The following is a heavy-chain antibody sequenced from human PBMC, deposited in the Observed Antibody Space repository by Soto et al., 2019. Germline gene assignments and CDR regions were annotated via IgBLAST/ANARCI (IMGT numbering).Heavy chain of an antibody. V-gene: IGHV1-8*01. Sequence: QVQLVQSGAEVKKPGASVKVSCKASGYTFTSYDINWVRQATGQGLEWMGWMNPNRGNTGYAQKFQGRVTMTRNTSISTAYMELRSLRSEDTAVYYCARRDPYSGSYFYWGQGTLVTVSS. J-gene: IGHJ4*02. D-gene: IGHD1-26*01. CDR3: ARRDPYSGSYFY. CDR2: MNPNRGNT. CDR1: GYTFTSYD.